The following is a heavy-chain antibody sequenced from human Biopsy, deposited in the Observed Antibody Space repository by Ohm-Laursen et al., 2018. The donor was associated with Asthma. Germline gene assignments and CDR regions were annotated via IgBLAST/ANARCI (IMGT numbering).Heavy chain of an antibody. CDR3: TRHNDY. D-gene: IGHD1-14*01. V-gene: IGHV2-70*04. CDR1: GFSLSSSGAN. Sequence: TQTLTLTNSFSGFSLSSSGANVNWIRQPPGKALEWLARIDWEEDKFYSTSLRTRLTISKGSSEDQVVLTMTNMGPVDTATYYCTRHNDYWGPGILVTVFS. J-gene: IGHJ4*02. CDR2: IDWEEDK.